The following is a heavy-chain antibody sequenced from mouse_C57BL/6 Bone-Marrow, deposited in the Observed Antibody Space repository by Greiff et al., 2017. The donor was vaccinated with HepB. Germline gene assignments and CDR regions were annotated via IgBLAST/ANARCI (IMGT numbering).Heavy chain of an antibody. V-gene: IGHV1-63*01. CDR3: TRIPSYYGSSHYYAMDY. D-gene: IGHD1-1*01. Sequence: QVQLQQSGAELVRPGTSVKMSCKASGYTFTNYWIGWAKQRPGHGLEWIGDIYPGGGYTNYNEKFKGKATLTADKSSSTAYMQFSSLTSEDSAVYYCTRIPSYYGSSHYYAMDYWGQGTSVTVSS. CDR2: IYPGGGYT. CDR1: GYTFTNYW. J-gene: IGHJ4*01.